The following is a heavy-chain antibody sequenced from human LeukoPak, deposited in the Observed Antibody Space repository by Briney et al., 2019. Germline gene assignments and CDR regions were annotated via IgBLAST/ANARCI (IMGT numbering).Heavy chain of an antibody. J-gene: IGHJ4*02. CDR2: IWYDGSHQ. D-gene: IGHD2-15*01. Sequence: GGSLRLSCAASGFTFSSYSMNWVRQAPGKGLEWVAVIWYDGSHQYYADSVKGRFTISRDNSKNTLDLQMNSLRVEDTAVYSCAKDKDTPATAQPQRGYFESWGQGTLVTVSS. CDR3: AKDKDTPATAQPQRGYFES. CDR1: GFTFSSYS. V-gene: IGHV3-33*06.